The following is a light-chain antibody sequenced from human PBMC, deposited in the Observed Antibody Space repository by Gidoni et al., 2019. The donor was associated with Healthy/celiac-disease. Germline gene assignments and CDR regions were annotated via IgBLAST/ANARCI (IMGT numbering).Light chain of an antibody. J-gene: IGKJ4*01. Sequence: IVFTLSPGTLSLSPGERATLSCRASQSVSSSYLAWYQQKPGQAPRLLIYGASSRATGIPDRFSGSGSGTDFTLTISRLEPEDFAVYYCQQYGSSPPLLTFGGGTKVEIK. CDR1: QSVSSSY. CDR3: QQYGSSPPLLT. V-gene: IGKV3-20*01. CDR2: GAS.